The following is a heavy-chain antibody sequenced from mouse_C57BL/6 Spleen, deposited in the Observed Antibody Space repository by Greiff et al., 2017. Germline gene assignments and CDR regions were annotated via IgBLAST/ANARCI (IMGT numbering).Heavy chain of an antibody. CDR3: ARVGSNYRAMDY. CDR1: GYTFTSYW. V-gene: IGHV1-64*01. Sequence: QVQLQQPGAELVKPGASVKLSCKASGYTFTSYWMHWVKQRPGQGLEWIGMIHPNSGSTNYNEKFKSKATLTVDKSSSTAYMQLSSLTSEDSAVYYGARVGSNYRAMDYWGQGTSVTVAS. J-gene: IGHJ4*01. CDR2: IHPNSGST. D-gene: IGHD2-5*01.